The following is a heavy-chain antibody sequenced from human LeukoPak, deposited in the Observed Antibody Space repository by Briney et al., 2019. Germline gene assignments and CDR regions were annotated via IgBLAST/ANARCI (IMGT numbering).Heavy chain of an antibody. CDR3: ARHTGEQQLPNWFDP. V-gene: IGHV4-34*01. CDR2: INHNGST. D-gene: IGHD6-13*01. Sequence: SETLSLTCAVYGGSFSGYYGSWIRQPPGKGLEWIGEINHNGSTYYNPSLKSRVTMSVDTSKNQFSLKLSSVTAADTAVYYCARHTGEQQLPNWFDPWGQGTLVTVSS. CDR1: GGSFSGYY. J-gene: IGHJ5*02.